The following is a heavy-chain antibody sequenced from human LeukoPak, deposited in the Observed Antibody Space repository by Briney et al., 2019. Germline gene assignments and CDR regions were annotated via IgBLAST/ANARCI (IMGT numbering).Heavy chain of an antibody. CDR3: ARPYYYDSRIDP. Sequence: SQTLSLTCTVSGGSISSGDYYWSWIRQPPGKGLEWIAYMYYSGSTYYNPSLKSRVTTSADTPKNQLSLKLSSVTAADTAVYYCARPYYYDSRIDPWGQGILVTVSS. D-gene: IGHD3-22*01. J-gene: IGHJ5*02. CDR1: GGSISSGDYY. CDR2: MYYSGST. V-gene: IGHV4-30-4*01.